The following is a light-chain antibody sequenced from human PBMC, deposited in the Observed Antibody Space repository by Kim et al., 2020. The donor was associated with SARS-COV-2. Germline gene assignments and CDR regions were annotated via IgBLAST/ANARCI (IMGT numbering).Light chain of an antibody. CDR3: QQYCDSPET. CDR1: QSVTSSY. Sequence: SPGETATLSCRASQSVTSSYLAWYQQKPGQSPRLLIYGVSTRAPDIPDRFIGSGSGTDFTLTISRLEPEDFAVYYCQQYCDSPETFGGGTKVDIK. CDR2: GVS. J-gene: IGKJ4*01. V-gene: IGKV3-20*01.